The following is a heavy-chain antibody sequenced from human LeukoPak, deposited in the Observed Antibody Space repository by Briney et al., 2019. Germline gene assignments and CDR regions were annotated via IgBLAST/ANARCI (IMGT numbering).Heavy chain of an antibody. CDR3: ARLYYYDSGTFYNGLDS. J-gene: IGHJ5*01. V-gene: IGHV4-59*01. Sequence: PSETLSLTCTVSGGSISGYYWSWIRQPPRKGLEWIGYIYYSGSTKYNPSLKSRVTISVDTSNNQFSLKLSSVTAADTAVYYCARLYYYDSGTFYNGLDSWGQGTLVTVSS. CDR1: GGSISGYY. D-gene: IGHD3-10*01. CDR2: IYYSGST.